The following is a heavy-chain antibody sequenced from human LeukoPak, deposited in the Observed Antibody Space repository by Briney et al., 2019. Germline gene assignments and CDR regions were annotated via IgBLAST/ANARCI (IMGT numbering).Heavy chain of an antibody. V-gene: IGHV3-7*01. J-gene: IGHJ4*02. CDR2: IKQDSSAI. Sequence: GGSLRLSCAASGFTFSSNYMTWVRQAPGKGLEWVANIKQDSSAIAYAGSLKGRFTISRDNAKNSLYLQMNSLRAEDTAVYYCARWSYSSGWFIDYWGQGILVTVSS. CDR1: GFTFSSNY. CDR3: ARWSYSSGWFIDY. D-gene: IGHD6-19*01.